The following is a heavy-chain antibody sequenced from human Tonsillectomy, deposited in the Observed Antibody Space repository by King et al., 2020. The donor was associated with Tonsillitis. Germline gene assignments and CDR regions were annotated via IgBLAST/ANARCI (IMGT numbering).Heavy chain of an antibody. CDR1: GYTFTTYP. CDR3: AINSGNDPGYWVGDV. V-gene: IGHV7-4-1*02. D-gene: IGHD1-26*01. CDR2: INTNTGHP. J-gene: IGHJ6*02. Sequence: GQLVQSGSELKKPGASVKVSCTASGYTFTTYPMHWVRQAPGQGLEWMGWINTNTGHPTYAQGFTGRFVFSLDTSVSTAYLQISSLKAADTAVYYCAINSGNDPGYWVGDVWGQGTTVTVSS.